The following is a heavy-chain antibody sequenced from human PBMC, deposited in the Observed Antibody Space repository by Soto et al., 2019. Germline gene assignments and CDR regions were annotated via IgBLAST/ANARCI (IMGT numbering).Heavy chain of an antibody. CDR2: IIPIFGTA. J-gene: IGHJ3*02. CDR1: GGTFSSYA. Sequence: GASVKVSCKASGGTFSSYAISWVRQAPGQGLEWMGGIIPIFGTANYAQKFQGGVTITADESTSTAYMELSSLRSEDTAVYYCARVPTAKDAFDIWGQGTMVTVSS. V-gene: IGHV1-69*13. CDR3: ARVPTAKDAFDI. D-gene: IGHD2-21*02.